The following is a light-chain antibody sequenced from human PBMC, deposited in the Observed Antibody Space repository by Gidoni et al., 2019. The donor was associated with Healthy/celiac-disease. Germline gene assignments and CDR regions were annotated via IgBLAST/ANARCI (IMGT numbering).Light chain of an antibody. CDR3: QQSYSNPWT. Sequence: DLQMAPSPSSLSASVGDRVTITCRASQSISSYLNWYQQKPGKAPKLLIYAASSLQSGVPSRFSGSGSGTDFTLTISSLQPEDFATYYCQQSYSNPWTFGQGTKVEIK. V-gene: IGKV1-39*01. CDR2: AAS. CDR1: QSISSY. J-gene: IGKJ1*01.